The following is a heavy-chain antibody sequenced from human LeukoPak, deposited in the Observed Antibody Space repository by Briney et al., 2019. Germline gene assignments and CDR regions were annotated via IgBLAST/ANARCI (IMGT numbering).Heavy chain of an antibody. CDR1: GYSFSGYW. J-gene: IGHJ4*02. Sequence: GESLKISCKGSGYSFSGYWIGWVRQMPGKGLEWMGIIYPGDSDTIYSPSFQGQVTISADKSISTASLQWSSLKASDTAMYYCARGGRTGTSFFDYWGQGTLVTVSS. CDR3: ARGGRTGTSFFDY. V-gene: IGHV5-51*01. D-gene: IGHD1-1*01. CDR2: IYPGDSDT.